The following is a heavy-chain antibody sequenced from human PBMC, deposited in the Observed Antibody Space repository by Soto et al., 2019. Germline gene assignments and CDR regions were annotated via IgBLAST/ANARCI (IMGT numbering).Heavy chain of an antibody. J-gene: IGHJ6*02. CDR1: GFIFDDYA. CDR3: AKDRYSSSAYYYYGMDA. D-gene: IGHD6-6*01. V-gene: IGHV3-9*01. Sequence: EVQLVESGGGLVQPGRSLRLSCAASGFIFDDYAMHWVRQAPGKGLKWVSVISGNSGSLGYADSVKGRFTISRDNAKNSLYLQMNSLRAEDTALYYCAKDRYSSSAYYYYGMDAWGQGTTVTVSS. CDR2: ISGNSGSL.